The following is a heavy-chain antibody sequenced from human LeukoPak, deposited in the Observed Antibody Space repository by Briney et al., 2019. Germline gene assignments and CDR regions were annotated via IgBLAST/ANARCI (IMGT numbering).Heavy chain of an antibody. CDR2: INVSVGST. J-gene: IGHJ4*02. CDR3: ARNLMWSLVGFDY. CDR1: GVTVSTIY. V-gene: IGHV3-53*01. D-gene: IGHD2-21*01. Sequence: GGSLRLSCAASGVTVSTIYMGWVRQAPGRGLEWVPVINVSVGSTFYADTVKGRFTISIDNSKYMLFLQMSGLRAEDTAVYYCARNLMWSLVGFDYWGQGILVTVSS.